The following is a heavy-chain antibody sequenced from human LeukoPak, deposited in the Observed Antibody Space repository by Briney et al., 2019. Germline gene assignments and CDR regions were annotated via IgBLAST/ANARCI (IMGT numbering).Heavy chain of an antibody. CDR2: IYTSGST. D-gene: IGHD6-13*01. CDR1: GGSISSYY. CDR3: ARDRLAAAGTRHNWFDP. V-gene: IGHV4-4*07. J-gene: IGHJ5*02. Sequence: SETLSLTCTVSGGSISSYYWSWIRQPAGKGLEWIGRIYTSGSTNYNPSLKSRVTMSVDTSKNQFSLKLSSVTAADTAVYYCARDRLAAAGTRHNWFDPWGQGTLVTVSP.